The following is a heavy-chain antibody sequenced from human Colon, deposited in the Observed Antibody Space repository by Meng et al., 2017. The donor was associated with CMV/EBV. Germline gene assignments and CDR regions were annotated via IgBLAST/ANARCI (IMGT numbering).Heavy chain of an antibody. CDR1: GYTLNSYY. Sequence: CKASGYTLNSYYIQWVRQAPGQGLEWMGRIDPSGGSTTYAQAFEGRVIMTRDTSTSTVHMELTSLRSEDTAVYYCARAIAAAGHFDYWGQGTLVTVSS. J-gene: IGHJ4*02. CDR2: IDPSGGST. V-gene: IGHV1-46*02. CDR3: ARAIAAAGHFDY. D-gene: IGHD6-13*01.